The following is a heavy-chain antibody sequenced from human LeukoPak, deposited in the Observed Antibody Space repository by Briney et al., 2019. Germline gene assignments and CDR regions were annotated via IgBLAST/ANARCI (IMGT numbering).Heavy chain of an antibody. V-gene: IGHV4-59*01. D-gene: IGHD3-10*01. CDR1: GGSISSFY. CDR2: IYFSGIT. CDR3: ARAVRFVELYVDY. Sequence: SETLSLTCTVSGGSISSFYWSWIRQPPGKGLEWIGYIYFSGITNYNPSLKSRVTISVDTSKNQFSLKLKSVTAADTAVYYCARAVRFVELYVDYWGQRTLVTAST. J-gene: IGHJ4*02.